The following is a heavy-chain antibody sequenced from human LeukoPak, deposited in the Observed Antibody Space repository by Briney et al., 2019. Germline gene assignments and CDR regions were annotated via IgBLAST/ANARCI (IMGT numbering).Heavy chain of an antibody. CDR1: GGTFSSYA. Sequence: ASVKVSCKASGGTFSSYAISWVRQAPGQGLEGMGGIIPIFGTANYAQKFQGRVTITADESTSTAYMELSSLRSEDTAVYYCARDYPDYYDSSGYYGAFFDYWGQGTLVTVSS. CDR2: IIPIFGTA. V-gene: IGHV1-69*13. J-gene: IGHJ4*02. CDR3: ARDYPDYYDSSGYYGAFFDY. D-gene: IGHD3-22*01.